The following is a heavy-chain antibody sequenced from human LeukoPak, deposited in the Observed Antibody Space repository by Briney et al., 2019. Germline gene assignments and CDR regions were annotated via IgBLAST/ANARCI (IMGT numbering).Heavy chain of an antibody. CDR1: GFTFSSYG. CDR3: ANGPHYNILTGFYKVRSHLDY. Sequence: GGSLRLSCAASGFTFSSYGMHWVRPAPGKGLEWVAFIRYDGSNKYYADSVKGRFTISRDNSKNTLYLQMNSLRAEDTAVYFCANGPHYNILTGFYKVRSHLDYWGQGTLVTVSS. D-gene: IGHD3-9*01. CDR2: IRYDGSNK. J-gene: IGHJ4*02. V-gene: IGHV3-30*02.